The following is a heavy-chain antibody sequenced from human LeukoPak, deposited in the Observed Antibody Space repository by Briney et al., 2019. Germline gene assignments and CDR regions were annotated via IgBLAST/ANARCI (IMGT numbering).Heavy chain of an antibody. V-gene: IGHV4-59*08. D-gene: IGHD6-13*01. Sequence: SETLSLTCTVSGGTISSYYWNWIRQPPGKGLEWIGYIHDSGSTKYNPSLKSRVTISVDTSKNQFSLKLSSVTAADTAVYYCARQAYSSNLGWFNPWGQGTLVTVSS. CDR2: IHDSGST. CDR3: ARQAYSSNLGWFNP. CDR1: GGTISSYY. J-gene: IGHJ5*02.